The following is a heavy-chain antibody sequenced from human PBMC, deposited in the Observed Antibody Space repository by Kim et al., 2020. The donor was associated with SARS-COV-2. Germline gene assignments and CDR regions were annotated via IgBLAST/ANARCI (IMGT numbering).Heavy chain of an antibody. J-gene: IGHJ4*02. D-gene: IGHD6-13*01. CDR2: INHSGST. Sequence: SETLSLTCAVYGGSFSGYYWSWIRQPPGKGLEWIGEINHSGSTNYNPSLKSRVTISVDTSKNQFSLKLSSVTAADTAVYYCARGRAAAAEVDYWGQGTLVTVSS. V-gene: IGHV4-34*01. CDR1: GGSFSGYY. CDR3: ARGRAAAAEVDY.